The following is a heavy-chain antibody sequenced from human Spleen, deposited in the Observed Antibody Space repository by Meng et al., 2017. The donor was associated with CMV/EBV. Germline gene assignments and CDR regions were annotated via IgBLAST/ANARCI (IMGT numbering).Heavy chain of an antibody. CDR1: GFTFSSYA. J-gene: IGHJ2*01. Sequence: GGSLRLSCATSGFTFSSYAMHWVRQAPGKGLEWVAIIWFDGTKIYYADPVKGRFTISRDNSKGIVYLKMNSLRVEDTALYYCVKDHGLAYWYFDLWGRGTPVTVSS. CDR3: VKDHGLAYWYFDL. CDR2: IWFDGTKI. V-gene: IGHV3-33*06. D-gene: IGHD3-16*01.